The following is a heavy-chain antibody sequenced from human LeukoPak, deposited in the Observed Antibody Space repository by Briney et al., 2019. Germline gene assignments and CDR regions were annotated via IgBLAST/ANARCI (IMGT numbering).Heavy chain of an antibody. D-gene: IGHD6-13*01. V-gene: IGHV3-23*01. CDR2: ISGSGGST. CDR3: AKDGSSWYFDY. J-gene: IGHJ4*02. Sequence: GRSLRLSCTASGFTFGDYAMSWVRQAPGKGLEWVSAISGSGGSTYYADSVKGRFTISRDNSKNTLYLQMNSLRAEDTAVYYCAKDGSSWYFDYWGQGTLVTVSS. CDR1: GFTFGDYA.